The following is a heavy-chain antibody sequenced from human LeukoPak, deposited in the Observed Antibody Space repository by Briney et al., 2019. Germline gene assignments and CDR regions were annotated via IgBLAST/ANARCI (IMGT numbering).Heavy chain of an antibody. J-gene: IGHJ6*02. D-gene: IGHD4-17*01. Sequence: ASVKVSCKASGYTFTSYGISWVRQAPGQGLEWMGWISAYNGNTNYAQKLKGRVTMTTDTYTSTAYMELRSLRSDDTAVYYCARDEADYGDYGMDVWGQGTTVTVSS. CDR3: ARDEADYGDYGMDV. V-gene: IGHV1-18*01. CDR1: GYTFTSYG. CDR2: ISAYNGNT.